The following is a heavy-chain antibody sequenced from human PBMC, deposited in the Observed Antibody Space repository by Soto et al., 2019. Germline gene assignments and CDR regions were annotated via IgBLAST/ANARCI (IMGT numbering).Heavy chain of an antibody. CDR3: AREKVGTTFFDN. V-gene: IGHV4-38-2*02. Sequence: SETLSLTCSVSGFAISRGYYWSCVRQPPGKGLEWIGSIYPSVSSYHNPSLATRLRLSIDTSKNQFTLNLTSVTAADTALYFCAREKVGTTFFDNWGQGIQVTVSS. J-gene: IGHJ4*02. CDR2: IYPSVSS. D-gene: IGHD1-1*01. CDR1: GFAISRGYY.